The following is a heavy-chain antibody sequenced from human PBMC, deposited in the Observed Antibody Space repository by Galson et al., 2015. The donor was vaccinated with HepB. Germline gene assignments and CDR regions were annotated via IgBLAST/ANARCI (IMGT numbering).Heavy chain of an antibody. Sequence: SVKVSCKASGGTFSSYAISWVRQAPGQGLEWMGGIIPIFGTANYAQKFQGRVTITADESTSTAYMELSSLRSEDTAVYYCARGATEGEAQYYYYGMDVWGQGTTVTVSS. D-gene: IGHD2-21*02. CDR1: GGTFSSYA. CDR2: IIPIFGTA. CDR3: ARGATEGEAQYYYYGMDV. J-gene: IGHJ6*02. V-gene: IGHV1-69*13.